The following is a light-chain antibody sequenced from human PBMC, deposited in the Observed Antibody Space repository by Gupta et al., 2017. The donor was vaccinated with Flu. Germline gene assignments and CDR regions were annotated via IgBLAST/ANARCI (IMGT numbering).Light chain of an antibody. Sequence: SYVLTQPPSVSVPPGPNARITCGGNNIGSKSLHWYHQRPGQAPVLVVYDDSARPSGSPERFSGSNSGNTATLTISRVDAGDEADYYCQVWDGSAYHVVFGGGTRLTVL. CDR3: QVWDGSAYHVV. V-gene: IGLV3-21*02. J-gene: IGLJ2*01. CDR2: DDS. CDR1: NIGSKS.